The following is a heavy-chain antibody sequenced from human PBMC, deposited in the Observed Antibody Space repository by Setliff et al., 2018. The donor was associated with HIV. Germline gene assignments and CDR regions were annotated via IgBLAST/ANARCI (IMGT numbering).Heavy chain of an antibody. CDR1: GGSISSGGYY. Sequence: SETLSLTCTVSGGSISSGGYYWNWIRQHPGKGLEWIGYIFYNENTQYDPSLKSRVSMSVDTSKNQFSLNLRTLTAADTAIYFCARGRPFGKFVDYFDSWGQGKLVTVSS. CDR3: ARGRPFGKFVDYFDS. CDR2: IFYNENT. V-gene: IGHV4-31*03. D-gene: IGHD2-21*01. J-gene: IGHJ4*02.